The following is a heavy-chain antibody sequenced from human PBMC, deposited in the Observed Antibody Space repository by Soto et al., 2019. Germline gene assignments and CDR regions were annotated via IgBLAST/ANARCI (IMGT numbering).Heavy chain of an antibody. CDR3: ACEMATIPHWFDP. Sequence: SQTLSLTCTVSGGSISSYYWSWIRQPPGKGLEWIGYIYYSGSTNYNPSLKSRVTISVDTSKNQFSLKLSSVTAADTAVYYCACEMATIPHWFDPLGQGTLVTVSS. D-gene: IGHD5-12*01. CDR2: IYYSGST. J-gene: IGHJ5*02. V-gene: IGHV4-59*01. CDR1: GGSISSYY.